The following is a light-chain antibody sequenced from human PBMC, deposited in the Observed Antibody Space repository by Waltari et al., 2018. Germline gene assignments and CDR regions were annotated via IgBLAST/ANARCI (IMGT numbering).Light chain of an antibody. Sequence: SYVLSQPPSVSVAPGRTARITCGGNNIGSKSVHWYQQKPGQAPLLVVYDDSDRPSGIPEGFSGSNSGHTATLTISRVEAGDEADYYCQVWDSSSDHVVFGGGTKLTVL. CDR1: NIGSKS. CDR2: DDS. J-gene: IGLJ2*01. CDR3: QVWDSSSDHVV. V-gene: IGLV3-21*03.